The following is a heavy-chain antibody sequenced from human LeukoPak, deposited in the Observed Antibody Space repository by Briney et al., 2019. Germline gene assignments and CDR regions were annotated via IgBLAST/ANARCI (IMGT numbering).Heavy chain of an antibody. CDR2: IYYSGST. Sequence: PSETLSLTCTVSGGSISSYYWSWIRQPPGKGLEWIGYIYYSGSTNYNPSLKSRVTISVDTSKNQFSLKLSSVTAADTAVYYCARERFREFDYWGQGTLVTVSS. CDR1: GGSISSYY. V-gene: IGHV4-59*01. CDR3: ARERFREFDY. D-gene: IGHD3-10*01. J-gene: IGHJ4*02.